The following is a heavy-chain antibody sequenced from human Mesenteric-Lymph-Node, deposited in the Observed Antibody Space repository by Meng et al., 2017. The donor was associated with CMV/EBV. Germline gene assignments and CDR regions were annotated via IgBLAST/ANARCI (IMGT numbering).Heavy chain of an antibody. D-gene: IGHD6-6*01. CDR1: GFIISSYW. V-gene: IGHV3-74*01. J-gene: IGHJ4*02. CDR3: TREVSSSSSRCFDH. Sequence: GESLKISCEASGFIISSYWIHWVRQAPGKGLVWVSRISSDGRGTTYADSVKGRFTISRDNAENTLYLQMNSLRVEDTAVYYCTREVSSSSSRCFDHWGQGTLVTVSS. CDR2: ISSDGRGT.